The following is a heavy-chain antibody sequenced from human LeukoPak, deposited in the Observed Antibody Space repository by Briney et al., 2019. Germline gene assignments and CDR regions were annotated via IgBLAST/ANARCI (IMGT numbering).Heavy chain of an antibody. J-gene: IGHJ4*02. CDR2: LYSGGKT. V-gene: IGHV3-53*04. CDR3: ATLGSIVWGRKGTASSL. D-gene: IGHD2-21*02. Sequence: GGSLRLSCAASGFTVTSNYISWVRQAPGKGLEWVSVLYSGGKTFYADSVKGRFTISRHNSNNTLYLQMNSLRAEDTAVYYCATLGSIVWGRKGTASSLWGQGTLVTVSS. CDR1: GFTVTSNY.